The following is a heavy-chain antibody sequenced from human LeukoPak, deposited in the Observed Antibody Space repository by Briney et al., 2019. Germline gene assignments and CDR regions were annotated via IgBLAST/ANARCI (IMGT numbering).Heavy chain of an antibody. CDR2: IRYDGSNK. J-gene: IGHJ4*02. D-gene: IGHD6-13*01. V-gene: IGHV3-30*02. CDR3: AKDLRYGNQNYFDY. CDR1: GFTFSTYG. Sequence: PGGSLRLSCAASGFTFSTYGMHWVRQAPGKGLEWVAFIRYDGSNKYYADSVKGRVTISRDNSKNTLYLQMNSLRAEDTAVYYCAKDLRYGNQNYFDYWGQGTLVTVSS.